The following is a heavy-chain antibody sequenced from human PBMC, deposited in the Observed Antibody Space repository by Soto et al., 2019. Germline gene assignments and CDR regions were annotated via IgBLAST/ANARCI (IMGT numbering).Heavy chain of an antibody. CDR3: ASHYYGSGSYYPGSFDY. CDR2: IIPILGIA. J-gene: IGHJ4*02. CDR1: GGTFSSYT. V-gene: IGHV1-69*02. Sequence: QVQLVQSGAEVKKPGSSVKVSCKASGGTFSSYTISWVRQAPGQGLEWMGRIIPILGIANYAQKFQGRVTITADKSPSPAYMELSSLRSEDTAVYYCASHYYGSGSYYPGSFDYWGQGTLVTVSS. D-gene: IGHD3-10*01.